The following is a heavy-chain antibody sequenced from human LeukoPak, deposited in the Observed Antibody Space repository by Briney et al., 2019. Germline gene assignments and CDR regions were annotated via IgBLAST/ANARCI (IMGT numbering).Heavy chain of an antibody. CDR1: GYTFTSYY. CDR2: INPSGGST. D-gene: IGHD4-17*01. CDR3: ARQPRYDDYLKSWFDP. J-gene: IGHJ5*02. V-gene: IGHV1-46*01. Sequence: ASVKVSCKASGYTFTSYYMHWVRQAPGQGLEWMGIINPSGGSTSYAQKFQGRVTMTRDMSTSTVYMELSSLRSEDTAVYYCARQPRYDDYLKSWFDPWGQGTLVTVSS.